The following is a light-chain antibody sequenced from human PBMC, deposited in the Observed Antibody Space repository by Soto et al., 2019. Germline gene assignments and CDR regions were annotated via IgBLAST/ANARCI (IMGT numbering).Light chain of an antibody. Sequence: QMTQSPSSLSASVGEKIIITCRASRDVGSDVSWYQQKPGQAPKLLIYAASNLYTGVPSRFSGSRSGTEFTLTISSLQPEDVASYYCRQDYGDSWTFGQGTKVDIK. J-gene: IGKJ1*01. CDR3: RQDYGDSWT. V-gene: IGKV1-6*01. CDR1: RDVGSD. CDR2: AAS.